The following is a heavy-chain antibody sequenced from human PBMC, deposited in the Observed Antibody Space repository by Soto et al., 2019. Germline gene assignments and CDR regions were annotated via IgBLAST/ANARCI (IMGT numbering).Heavy chain of an antibody. CDR2: VSIGGST. CDR1: GFTFSSYA. V-gene: IGHV3-23*01. Sequence: DVQLLESGGGLVQPEGSLRLSCAASGFTFSSYAMGWVRQGPGKGLEWVAVVSIGGSTHYADSVRGRFTISRDTSKNTLSLQLNSLTAEDTAGYFCAKRRGAGGHFDYWGQGALVTVSS. J-gene: IGHJ4*02. D-gene: IGHD2-15*01. CDR3: AKRRGAGGHFDY.